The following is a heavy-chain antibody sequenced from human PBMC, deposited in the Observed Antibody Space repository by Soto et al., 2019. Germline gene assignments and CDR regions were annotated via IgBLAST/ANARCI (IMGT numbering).Heavy chain of an antibody. D-gene: IGHD4-4*01. Sequence: SVKVSCKASGFTFIKSAVQWVRQARGQRLEWVGWIVLASGNTKYAQAFQDRVTINGDLSTSTTYMELSSLTSEDTAVYYCAADGDSSXYXYDYYYGXXVXGQGTTVTVSS. CDR2: IVLASGNT. J-gene: IGHJ6*02. CDR1: GFTFIKSA. V-gene: IGHV1-58*01. CDR3: AADGDSSXYXYDYYYGXXV.